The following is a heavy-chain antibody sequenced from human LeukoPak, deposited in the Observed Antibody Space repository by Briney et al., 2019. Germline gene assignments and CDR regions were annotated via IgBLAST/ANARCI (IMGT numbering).Heavy chain of an antibody. Sequence: PGGSLRLSCAASGFTVSSNYMSWVRQAPGKGLEWVSVIYSGGSTYYADSVKGRFTISRDNSKNTVDLQMNSLRVEDTAVYYCAGSGYSSDWYSNHWGQGTLVTVSS. CDR3: AGSGYSSDWYSNH. CDR1: GFTVSSNY. D-gene: IGHD6-19*01. V-gene: IGHV3-66*01. CDR2: IYSGGST. J-gene: IGHJ4*02.